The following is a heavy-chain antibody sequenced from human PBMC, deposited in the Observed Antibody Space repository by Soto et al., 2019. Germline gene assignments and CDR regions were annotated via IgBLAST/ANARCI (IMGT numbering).Heavy chain of an antibody. D-gene: IGHD3-3*01. CDR1: GYSFTSYW. CDR2: IYPGDSDT. J-gene: IGHJ6*02. Sequence: GESLKISCXGSGYSFTSYWIGWVRQMPGEGLEWMGIIYPGDSDTRYSPSFQGQVTISADKSISTAYLQWSSLKASDTAMYYCARHPPYDFWSGYYTEGDDYYYGMDVWGQGTTVTVSS. CDR3: ARHPPYDFWSGYYTEGDDYYYGMDV. V-gene: IGHV5-51*01.